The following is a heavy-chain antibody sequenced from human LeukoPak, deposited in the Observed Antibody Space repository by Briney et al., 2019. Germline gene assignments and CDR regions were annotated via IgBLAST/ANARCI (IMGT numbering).Heavy chain of an antibody. CDR3: ARLGSSGWHYYYYGMDV. D-gene: IGHD6-19*01. CDR1: GGSISSYY. Sequence: SETLSLTCTVSGGSISSYYWSWIRQPPGKGLEWIGYIYYSGSTNYNPSLKSRVTISVDTSKNQLSLRLSSVTAADTAVYYCARLGSSGWHYYYYGMDVWGQGTTVTVSS. V-gene: IGHV4-59*08. CDR2: IYYSGST. J-gene: IGHJ6*02.